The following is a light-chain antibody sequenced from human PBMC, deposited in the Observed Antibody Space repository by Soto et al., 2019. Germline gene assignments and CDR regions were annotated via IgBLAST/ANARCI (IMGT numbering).Light chain of an antibody. CDR2: DVS. J-gene: IGLJ1*01. CDR3: SSFTITYSYV. Sequence: QSALTQPASVSGSPGQSITISCTGTSGDVGAYNYVSWYQQHPGKAPRLMIYDVSNRPSGASNRFSGSKSGNTASLTISGLQAEDEADYYWSSFTITYSYVFGTGTKLTVL. CDR1: SGDVGAYNY. V-gene: IGLV2-14*01.